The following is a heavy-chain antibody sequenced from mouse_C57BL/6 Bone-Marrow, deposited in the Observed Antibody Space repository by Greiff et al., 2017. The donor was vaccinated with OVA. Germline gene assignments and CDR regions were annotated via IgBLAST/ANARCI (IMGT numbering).Heavy chain of an antibody. J-gene: IGHJ4*01. D-gene: IGHD3-1*01. Sequence: EVQRVASGGGLVQPIASLQLSCAASGFPFNTSSMHWVRHAPGQGFDWVARIRSKRSIYATYYADSVKDRFTISRDDSQSMLYLQMNNLKTEDTAMYYCVRDSGAQYYYAMDYWGQGTSVTVSS. CDR2: IRSKRSIYAT. CDR1: GFPFNTSS. V-gene: IGHV10-3*01. CDR3: VRDSGAQYYYAMDY.